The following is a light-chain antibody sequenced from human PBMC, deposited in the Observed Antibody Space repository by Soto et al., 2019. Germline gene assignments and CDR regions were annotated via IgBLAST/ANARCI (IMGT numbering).Light chain of an antibody. CDR2: DTS. CDR3: QQRYNWPPT. Sequence: EIVWTQSPAIMSFSPGDRATLACSASQTVSNLFAWYQQKPGQAPRLLIYDTSNRATGVPARFSDSGSGTDFTLTISSLEPEDFAVYFCQQRYNWPPTFGQGTKLEIK. V-gene: IGKV3-11*01. CDR1: QTVSNL. J-gene: IGKJ2*01.